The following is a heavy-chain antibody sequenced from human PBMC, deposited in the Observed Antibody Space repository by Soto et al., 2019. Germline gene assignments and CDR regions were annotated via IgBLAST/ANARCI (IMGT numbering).Heavy chain of an antibody. CDR1: GGSFSGYY. CDR2: INHSGST. J-gene: IGHJ5*02. Sequence: QVQLQQWGAGLLKPSETLSLTCAVYGGSFSGYYWSWIRQPPGKGLEWIGEINHSGSTNYNPSLKSRVTISVDTSKNQFSLKLSSVTAADTAVYYCERGGLLGTTGYNWFDPWGQGTLVTVSS. D-gene: IGHD1-7*01. V-gene: IGHV4-34*01. CDR3: ERGGLLGTTGYNWFDP.